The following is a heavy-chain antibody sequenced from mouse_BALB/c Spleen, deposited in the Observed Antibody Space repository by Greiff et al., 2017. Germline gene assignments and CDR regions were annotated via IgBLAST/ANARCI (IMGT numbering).Heavy chain of an antibody. V-gene: IGHV1-4*01. CDR3: ARWGVRRGYYLDY. D-gene: IGHD2-14*01. J-gene: IGHJ2*01. Sequence: VQVVESGAELARPGASVKMSCKASGYTFTSYTMHWVKQRPGQGLEWIGYINPSSGYTNYNQKFKDKATLTADKSSSTAYMQLSSLTSEDSAVYYCARWGVRRGYYLDYWGQGTTLTVSS. CDR1: GYTFTSYT. CDR2: INPSSGYT.